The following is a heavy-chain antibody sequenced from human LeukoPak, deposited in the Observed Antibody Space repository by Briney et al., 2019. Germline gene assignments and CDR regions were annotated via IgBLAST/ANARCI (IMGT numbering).Heavy chain of an antibody. V-gene: IGHV3-23*01. CDR1: GFTFSSYA. CDR3: AKSYGGGSFNWFDP. CDR2: ISGSGGST. D-gene: IGHD2-15*01. J-gene: IGHJ5*02. Sequence: PGGSLRLSCAASGFTFSSYAMSWARQAPGKGLEWVSAISGSGGSTYYADSVKGRFTISRDNSKNTLYLQMNSLRAEDTAVYYCAKSYGGGSFNWFDPWGQGTLVTVSS.